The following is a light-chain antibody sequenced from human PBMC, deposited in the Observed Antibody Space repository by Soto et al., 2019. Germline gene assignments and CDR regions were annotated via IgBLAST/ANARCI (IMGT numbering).Light chain of an antibody. Sequence: DIQMTQSPSSLSASLGDRVTITCRASQIISNYLNWYQQKPGKAPKLLIYAASSLQSGVPSRFSGSGSGTDFTLTISSLQPEDFATYYCQQSYSTPTTFGGGTKVDIK. CDR1: QIISNY. CDR2: AAS. CDR3: QQSYSTPTT. J-gene: IGKJ4*01. V-gene: IGKV1-39*01.